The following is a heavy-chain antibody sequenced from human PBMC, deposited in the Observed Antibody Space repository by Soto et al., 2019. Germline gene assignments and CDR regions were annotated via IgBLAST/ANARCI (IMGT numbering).Heavy chain of an antibody. V-gene: IGHV3-23*01. CDR2: ISGSGGST. CDR3: AKDQGSAAGYFDY. Sequence: GGYLRLPCAGSGVTFSSNAKSWVRQAPGKGLEWVSAISGSGGSTYYADSVKGRFTISRDNSKNTLYLQMNSLRAEDTAVYYCAKDQGSAAGYFDYWGQGTLVTVSS. D-gene: IGHD6-13*01. J-gene: IGHJ4*02. CDR1: GVTFSSNA.